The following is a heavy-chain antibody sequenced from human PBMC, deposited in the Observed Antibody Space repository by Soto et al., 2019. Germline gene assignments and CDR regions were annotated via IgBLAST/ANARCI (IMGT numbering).Heavy chain of an antibody. Sequence: XGALIVSCSDAGCICRNYWMSWVRQAPGMGLQWVASIKEDGSEKYYVDPVKGRFTISRENAKNSLYLQMNSLRAEDTAVYYCARYRSLAHWGQRILVTVSS. J-gene: IGHJ4*01. CDR1: GCICRNYW. CDR3: ARYRSLAH. CDR2: IKEDGSEK. V-gene: IGHV3-7*03. D-gene: IGHD3-16*02.